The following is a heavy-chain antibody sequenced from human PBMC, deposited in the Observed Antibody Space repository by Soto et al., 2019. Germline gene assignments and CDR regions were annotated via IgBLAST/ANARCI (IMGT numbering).Heavy chain of an antibody. CDR1: EDTFRNYA. J-gene: IGHJ2*01. V-gene: IGHV1-69*06. CDR3: ASTKYDSSAYYYWSLVL. D-gene: IGHD3-22*01. CDR2: IIPIFGTA. Sequence: QGELVQSGAEVKKPGSSVKVSCQASEDTFRNYAISWVRQAPGQGLEWMGWIIPIFGTANYAQKYQGRVTITADTSANTVELELSRLRSEDTAVYYCASTKYDSSAYYYWSLVLWGRGTLVTVSS.